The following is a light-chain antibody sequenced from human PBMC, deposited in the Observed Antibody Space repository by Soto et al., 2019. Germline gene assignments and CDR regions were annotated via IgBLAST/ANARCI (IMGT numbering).Light chain of an antibody. CDR3: QQYYSYPRT. CDR1: QSISSY. Sequence: AILMTQSPATLSVSPGERATITCRASQSISSYLAWYQQKPGQAPKLLIYAASTWESGVPSRFSGSGSGTDFTLTISSLQSEDFASYYCQQYYSYPRTFGQGTKVDIK. V-gene: IGKV1-8*01. CDR2: AAS. J-gene: IGKJ1*01.